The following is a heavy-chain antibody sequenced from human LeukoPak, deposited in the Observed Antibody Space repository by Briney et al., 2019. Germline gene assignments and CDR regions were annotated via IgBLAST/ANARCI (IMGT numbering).Heavy chain of an antibody. CDR1: GYTFTGYY. V-gene: IGHV1-2*02. CDR2: INPNSGGT. J-gene: IGHJ4*02. Sequence: ASVKVSCKASGYTFTGYYMHWVRQAPGQGLEWMGWINPNSGGTNYAQKFQGRVTMTRDTSISTAYMELSRLRSDDTAVYYCARSSNGWYGTVDYWGQGTLVTVSS. D-gene: IGHD6-19*01. CDR3: ARSSNGWYGTVDY.